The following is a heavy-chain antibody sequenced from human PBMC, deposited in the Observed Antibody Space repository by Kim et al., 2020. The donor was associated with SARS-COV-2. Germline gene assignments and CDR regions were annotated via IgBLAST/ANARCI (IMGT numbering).Heavy chain of an antibody. Sequence: GRFTIARDNTKNTLYMQMKSLRAEDTAVYYCAKDLERYCSGGSCYSGFDYWGQGTLVTVSS. CDR3: AKDLERYCSGGSCYSGFDY. J-gene: IGHJ4*02. V-gene: IGHV3-30*02. D-gene: IGHD2-15*01.